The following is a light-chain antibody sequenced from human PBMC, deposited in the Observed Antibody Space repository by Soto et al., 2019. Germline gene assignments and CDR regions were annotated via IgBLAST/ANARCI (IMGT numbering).Light chain of an antibody. J-gene: IGKJ5*01. CDR2: DAT. Sequence: DIQMTQSPSSLSASIGDRVAITCRASQAISNSLAWYQQKPGKAPQLLIYDATTLQSGVPSRFSGSGSGTEFTLAISGLQPEDLATYYCQRYNTYRSTFGQGTRLEIK. CDR3: QRYNTYRST. CDR1: QAISNS. V-gene: IGKV1-27*01.